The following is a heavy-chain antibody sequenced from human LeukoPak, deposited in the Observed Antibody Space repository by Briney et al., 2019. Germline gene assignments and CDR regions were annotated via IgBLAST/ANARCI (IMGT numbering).Heavy chain of an antibody. D-gene: IGHD2-15*01. V-gene: IGHV3-7*01. CDR1: GFTFSSYW. Sequence: PGGSLRLSCAASGFTFSSYWMSWVRQAPGKGLEWVANIKQDGSEKYYVDSVKGRFTISRDNAKNSLYLQMNSLRAEDTAVYYCARDRGCSGGSCYSFYYYMDVWGKGTTVTISS. J-gene: IGHJ6*03. CDR3: ARDRGCSGGSCYSFYYYMDV. CDR2: IKQDGSEK.